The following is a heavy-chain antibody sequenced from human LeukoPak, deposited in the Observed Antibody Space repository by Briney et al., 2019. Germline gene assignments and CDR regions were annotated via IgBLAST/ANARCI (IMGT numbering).Heavy chain of an antibody. D-gene: IGHD3-10*01. Sequence: PGGSLRLSCAASGFTFNTYWMSWVRQAPGKGLEWVANINQGGSEEYYVDSVRGRFTISRDNAKNSLYLQMNSLRAEDTAVYYCARIRGRGAPSDYWGQGTLVTVSS. CDR3: ARIRGRGAPSDY. CDR2: INQGGSEE. J-gene: IGHJ4*02. CDR1: GFTFNTYW. V-gene: IGHV3-7*01.